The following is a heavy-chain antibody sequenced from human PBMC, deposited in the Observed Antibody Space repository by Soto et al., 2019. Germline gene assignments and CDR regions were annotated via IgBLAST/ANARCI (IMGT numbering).Heavy chain of an antibody. CDR1: GFTFSSYS. J-gene: IGHJ4*02. V-gene: IGHV3-48*01. D-gene: IGHD2-21*02. CDR3: ARDRLAVTTPYFDY. Sequence: GGSLRLSCAASGFTFSSYSMNWVRQAPGKGLEWVSYISSSSSTIYYADSVKGRFTISRDNAKNSLYLQMNSLRAEDTAVYYCARDRLAVTTPYFDYWGQGTLVTVSS. CDR2: ISSSSSTI.